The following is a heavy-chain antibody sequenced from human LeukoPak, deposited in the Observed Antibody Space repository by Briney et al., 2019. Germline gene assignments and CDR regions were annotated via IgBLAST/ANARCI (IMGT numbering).Heavy chain of an antibody. CDR2: IYTSGST. CDR3: ARTNYDILTGRIERDYYYYYMDV. CDR1: GGSISSYY. J-gene: IGHJ6*03. D-gene: IGHD3-9*01. Sequence: SETLSLTCTVSGGSISSYYWSWIRQPAGKGLEWIGRIYTSGSTNYNPSLKSRVTMSVDTSKNQFSLKLSSVTAADTAVCYCARTNYDILTGRIERDYYYYYMDVWGKGTTVSVSS. V-gene: IGHV4-4*07.